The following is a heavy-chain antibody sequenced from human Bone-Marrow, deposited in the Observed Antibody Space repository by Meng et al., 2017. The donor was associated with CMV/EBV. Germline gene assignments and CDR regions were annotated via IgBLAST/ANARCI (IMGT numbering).Heavy chain of an antibody. D-gene: IGHD3-22*01. Sequence: GESLKISCAASGFTFSSYWMSWVRQAPGKGLEWVANIKQDGSEKYYVDSVKGRFTISRDNAKNSLYLQMNSLRAEDTAVYYCARDYYDSGAYYYTEEYYHGLDVWGQGTTVTVSS. CDR3: ARDYYDSGAYYYTEEYYHGLDV. J-gene: IGHJ6*02. CDR1: GFTFSSYW. V-gene: IGHV3-7*01. CDR2: IKQDGSEK.